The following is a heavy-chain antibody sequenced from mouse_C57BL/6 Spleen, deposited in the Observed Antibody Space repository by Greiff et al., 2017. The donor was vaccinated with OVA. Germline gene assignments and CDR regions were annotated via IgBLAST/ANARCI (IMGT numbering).Heavy chain of an antibody. J-gene: IGHJ3*01. CDR2: ISSGSSTI. Sequence: EVQVVESGGGLVKPGGSLKLSCAASGFTFSDYGMHWVRQAPEKGLEWVAYISSGSSTIYYADTVKGRFTISRDNAKNTLFLQMTSLRSEDTAMYYCARGGSSGYPWFAYWGQGTLVTVSA. CDR1: GFTFSDYG. D-gene: IGHD3-2*02. CDR3: ARGGSSGYPWFAY. V-gene: IGHV5-17*01.